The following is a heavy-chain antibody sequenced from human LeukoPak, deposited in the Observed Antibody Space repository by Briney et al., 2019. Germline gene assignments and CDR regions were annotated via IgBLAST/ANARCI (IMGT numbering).Heavy chain of an antibody. J-gene: IGHJ4*02. D-gene: IGHD2-15*01. CDR1: GGSISSSSYY. CDR3: ARQISSRFDY. CDR2: IYYSGST. Sequence: SETLSLTCTVSGGSISSSSYYWGWIRQPPGKGLEWIGSIYYSGSTYYNPSLKSRVTISVATSKNQFSLKLSSVTAADTAVYYCARQISSRFDYWGQGTLVTVSS. V-gene: IGHV4-39*01.